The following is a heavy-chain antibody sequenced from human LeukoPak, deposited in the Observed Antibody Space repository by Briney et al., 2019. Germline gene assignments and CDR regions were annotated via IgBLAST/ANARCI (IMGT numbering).Heavy chain of an antibody. CDR1: GDSASSNSAA. CDR2: TYYRSKWYN. Sequence: SQTLSLTCAISGDSASSNSAAWNWIRHSPSRGLEWLGRTYYRSKWYNDYAVSGKSRITINPDTSNNQFSLQLNSVTPEDTAVHYCARETIFGVVDYWGQGTLVTVSS. J-gene: IGHJ4*02. D-gene: IGHD3-3*01. CDR3: ARETIFGVVDY. V-gene: IGHV6-1*01.